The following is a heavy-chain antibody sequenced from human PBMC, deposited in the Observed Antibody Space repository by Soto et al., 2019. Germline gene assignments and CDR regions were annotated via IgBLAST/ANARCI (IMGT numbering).Heavy chain of an antibody. CDR2: IRSRGDAM. CDR3: AGLEGSRWPLFDS. Sequence: QVQLVESGGGLVKPGGSLRLSCAASGFIFSDYYMSWIRQPPGKGLEWVSYIRSRGDAMYYADSVKGRFTISMDNAKNALYLDMNGRTAEDTAVYYCAGLEGSRWPLFDSWGQGILVTDAS. D-gene: IGHD6-13*01. V-gene: IGHV3-11*01. J-gene: IGHJ4*02. CDR1: GFIFSDYY.